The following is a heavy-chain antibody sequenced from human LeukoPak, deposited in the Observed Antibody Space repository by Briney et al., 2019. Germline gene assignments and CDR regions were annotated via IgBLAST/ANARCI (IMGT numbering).Heavy chain of an antibody. CDR2: IYYSGST. CDR3: ARVGYSGYEGEY. J-gene: IGHJ4*02. CDR1: GGSISSGGYY. V-gene: IGHV4-31*03. D-gene: IGHD5-12*01. Sequence: SETLSLTCTVSGGSISSGGYYWSWIRQHPGKGLEWIGYIYYSGSTYYNPSLKSRVTISVDTSKNQFSLKLSPVTAADTAVYYCARVGYSGYEGEYWGQGTLVTVSS.